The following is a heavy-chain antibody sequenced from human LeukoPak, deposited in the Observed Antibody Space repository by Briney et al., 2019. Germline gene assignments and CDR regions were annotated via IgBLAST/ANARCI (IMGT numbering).Heavy chain of an antibody. D-gene: IGHD2-2*03. Sequence: PSQTLSLTCAVSGGSISSGGYSWSWIRQPPGKGLEWIGHIYHSGSTYYNPSLKSRVTISVDRSKNQFSLKLSSVTAADTAVYYCARGVGYCSSTSCYPYYGMDVWGQGTTVTVSS. V-gene: IGHV4-30-2*01. CDR2: IYHSGST. CDR3: ARGVGYCSSTSCYPYYGMDV. J-gene: IGHJ6*02. CDR1: GGSISSGGYS.